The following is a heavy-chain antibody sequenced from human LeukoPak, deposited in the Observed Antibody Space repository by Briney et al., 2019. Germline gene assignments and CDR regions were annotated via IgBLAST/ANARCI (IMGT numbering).Heavy chain of an antibody. CDR1: GYTFTDYY. Sequence: ASVRVSCKASGYTFTDYYMHWVRQAPGQGLEWMAWMNPNSGATRYAQQFQGRLTMSRDTSISTAYMELSRLRSEDTAVYYCAGRVESGSYSDYWGQGTLVTVSS. J-gene: IGHJ4*02. CDR3: AGRVESGSYSDY. D-gene: IGHD1-26*01. V-gene: IGHV1-2*02. CDR2: MNPNSGAT.